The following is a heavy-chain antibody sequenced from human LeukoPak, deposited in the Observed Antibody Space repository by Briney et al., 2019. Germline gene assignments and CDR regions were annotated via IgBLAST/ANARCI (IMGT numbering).Heavy chain of an antibody. Sequence: SETLSLTCTVSGASFSSGSYYWSWIRQPPGKGLEWIGYIYYSGSTNYNPSLKSRVTISVDTSKNQFSLKLSSVTAADTAVYYCAREGSIAVAGAAYYYFDYWGQGTLVTVSS. CDR3: AREGSIAVAGAAYYYFDY. CDR2: IYYSGST. J-gene: IGHJ4*02. D-gene: IGHD6-19*01. CDR1: GASFSSGSYY. V-gene: IGHV4-61*01.